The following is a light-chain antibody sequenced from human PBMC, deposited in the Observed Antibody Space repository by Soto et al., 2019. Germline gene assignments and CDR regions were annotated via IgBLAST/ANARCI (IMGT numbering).Light chain of an antibody. J-gene: IGKJ5*01. CDR1: QDIRTF. CDR2: TAS. Sequence: DIQLTQSPSFLSASVGDRVTFTCRASQDIRTFSAWYQQRPGKAPKLLIHTASTLQSGVPSRYSGSGSGTEFTLTISSVQPEDSATYYCQQLISYPITFGQGTRLEI. CDR3: QQLISYPIT. V-gene: IGKV1-9*01.